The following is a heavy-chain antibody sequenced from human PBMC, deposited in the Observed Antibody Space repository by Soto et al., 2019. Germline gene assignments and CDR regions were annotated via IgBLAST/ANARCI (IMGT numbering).Heavy chain of an antibody. J-gene: IGHJ4*02. CDR2: INHSGST. CDR1: GGSFSGYY. CDR3: ACPFQWYRGY. Sequence: QVQLQQWGAGLLKPSETLSLTCAVYGGSFSGYYWSWIRQPPGKGLEWIGEINHSGSTNYNPSLKSRVTISVDTSKNQFSLKLSSVTAADTAVYYCACPFQWYRGYWGQGTLVTVSS. D-gene: IGHD1-26*01. V-gene: IGHV4-34*01.